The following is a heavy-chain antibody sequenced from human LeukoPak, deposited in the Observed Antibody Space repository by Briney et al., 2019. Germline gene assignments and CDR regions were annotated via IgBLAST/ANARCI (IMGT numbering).Heavy chain of an antibody. CDR2: IIPILGIA. CDR3: ASDIVVVPAAFDI. CDR1: GYTFSSYA. Sequence: SVKVSCKASGYTFSSYAISWVRQAPGQGLEWMGRIIPILGIANYAQKFQGRVTITADKSTSTAYMELSSLRSEDTAVYYCASDIVVVPAAFDIWGQGTMVTVSS. J-gene: IGHJ3*02. V-gene: IGHV1-69*04. D-gene: IGHD2-2*01.